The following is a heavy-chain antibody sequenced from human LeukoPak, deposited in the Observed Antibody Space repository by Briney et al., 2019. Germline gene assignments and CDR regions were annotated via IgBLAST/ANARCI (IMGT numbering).Heavy chain of an antibody. CDR1: GFTFSNHW. CDR2: IKTDGSET. J-gene: IGHJ4*02. D-gene: IGHD6-13*01. CDR3: ARGWATAWYLIAH. Sequence: GRSLRLSCAASGFTFSNHWMNWVRQAPGKGLEWVANIKTDGSETNYVDSVRGRFTISRDNARNSLSLQMNSLRAEDTAVYYCARGWATAWYLIAHWGQGTLVTVSS. V-gene: IGHV3-7*05.